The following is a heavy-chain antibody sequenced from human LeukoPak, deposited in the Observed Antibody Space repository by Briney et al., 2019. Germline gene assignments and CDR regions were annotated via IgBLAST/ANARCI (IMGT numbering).Heavy chain of an antibody. CDR3: ASLSTTVTYLGLY. Sequence: PGRSLRLSCAASGFTFSSYGMHWVRQAPGKGLEWVAFIRYDGSNKYYADSVKGRFTISRDNSKNTLYLQMNSLRAEDTAVYYCASLSTTVTYLGLYWGQGTLVTVSS. J-gene: IGHJ4*02. CDR2: IRYDGSNK. V-gene: IGHV3-30*02. D-gene: IGHD4-17*01. CDR1: GFTFSSYG.